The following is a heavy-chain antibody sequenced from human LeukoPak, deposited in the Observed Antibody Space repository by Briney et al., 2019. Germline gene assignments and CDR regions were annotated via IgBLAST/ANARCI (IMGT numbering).Heavy chain of an antibody. Sequence: ASVKVSCKASGYTFTGYYMHWVRQAPGQGLEWMGWINPNSGGTNYAQKFQGRVTMTRDTPISTAYMELSRLRSDDTAVYYCARDLWSGYPDDYWGQGTLVTVSP. CDR1: GYTFTGYY. J-gene: IGHJ4*02. CDR2: INPNSGGT. D-gene: IGHD3-3*01. CDR3: ARDLWSGYPDDY. V-gene: IGHV1-2*02.